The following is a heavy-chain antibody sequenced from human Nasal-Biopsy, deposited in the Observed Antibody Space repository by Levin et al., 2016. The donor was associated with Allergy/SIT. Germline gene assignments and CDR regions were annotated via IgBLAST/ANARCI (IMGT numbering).Heavy chain of an antibody. CDR2: IIPLLDVR. Sequence: SVKVSCKASEGTFSSHTLHWVRQAPGQGLEWVARIIPLLDVRENSQKFQGRVTLTADRSTGTVYMELSDLRHDDTAVYYCAKAPGHYDRRSDYDWGQGTLVTVSP. D-gene: IGHD3-16*01. V-gene: IGHV1-69*02. CDR3: AKAPGHYDRRSDYD. J-gene: IGHJ4*02. CDR1: EGTFSSHT.